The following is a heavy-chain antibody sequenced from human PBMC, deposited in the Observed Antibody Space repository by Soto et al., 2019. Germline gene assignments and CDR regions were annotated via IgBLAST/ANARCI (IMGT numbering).Heavy chain of an antibody. J-gene: IGHJ4*02. D-gene: IGHD3-3*01. Sequence: QVHLQQWGAGLLKPSETLSLTCAVYGGSFSGYYWSWIRQPPGKGLEWIGEINHSGSTNYNPSPKSRVTISVDKSKNQFSLKLSSVTAAGTAVYFCGNTYYNFWSGFYRGYYCDFWGQGTLVSVSS. CDR3: GNTYYNFWSGFYRGYYCDF. CDR2: INHSGST. V-gene: IGHV4-34*01. CDR1: GGSFSGYY.